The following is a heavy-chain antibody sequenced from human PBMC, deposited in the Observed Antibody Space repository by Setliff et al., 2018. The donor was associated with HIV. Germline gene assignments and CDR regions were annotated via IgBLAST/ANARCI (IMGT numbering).Heavy chain of an antibody. CDR2: IYYSGST. D-gene: IGHD3-10*01. CDR3: ERDTYISGNHYYHYYMDV. Sequence: SETLSLTCTVSGGSISSSGYYWGWIRQPPGKGLEWIGYIYYSGSTNYNPSLKSRVTITVDTSKTQFSLKLSAVTAADTAVYYGERDTYISGNHYYHYYMDVWGKGTTVTVSS. V-gene: IGHV4-61*08. CDR1: GGSISSSGYY. J-gene: IGHJ6*03.